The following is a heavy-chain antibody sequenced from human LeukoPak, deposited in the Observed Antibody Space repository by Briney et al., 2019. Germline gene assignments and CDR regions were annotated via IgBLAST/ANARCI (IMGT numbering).Heavy chain of an antibody. Sequence: ASVKVSCKASGYTFTSYYMHWVRQAPGQGLEWMGIINPSGGSTSYAQKFQGRATMTRDTSTSTVYMELSSLRSEDTAVYCCARDGRLAVAGPPSGGMDVWGQGTTVTVSS. CDR3: ARDGRLAVAGPPSGGMDV. D-gene: IGHD6-19*01. J-gene: IGHJ6*02. CDR1: GYTFTSYY. V-gene: IGHV1-46*01. CDR2: INPSGGST.